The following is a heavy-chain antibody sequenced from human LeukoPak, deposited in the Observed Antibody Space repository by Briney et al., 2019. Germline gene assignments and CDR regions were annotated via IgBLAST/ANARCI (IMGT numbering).Heavy chain of an antibody. D-gene: IGHD2-2*01. Sequence: SETPSLTCTVSGGSVSSGSYYWSWIRQPPGKGLEWIGYIYYSGHTNYNPSLKSRVTISLDTSKNQFSLKLSSVTAADTAVYYCARKYQLPFDYWGQGTLVTVSS. CDR2: IYYSGHT. J-gene: IGHJ4*02. CDR3: ARKYQLPFDY. V-gene: IGHV4-61*01. CDR1: GGSVSSGSYY.